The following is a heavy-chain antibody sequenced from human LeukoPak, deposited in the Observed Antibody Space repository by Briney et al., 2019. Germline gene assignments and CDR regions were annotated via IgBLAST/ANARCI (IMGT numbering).Heavy chain of an antibody. J-gene: IGHJ4*02. Sequence: GGSLRLSCAASGFTFSDYYMSWIRQAPGKGLEWVSYISSGGSNRYYADSVRGRFTISRDNAKNVLYLQMSSLRAEDTAVYYCARDGDTAMVTGRFDYWGQGTLVTVSS. V-gene: IGHV3-11*04. CDR1: GFTFSDYY. D-gene: IGHD5-18*01. CDR3: ARDGDTAMVTGRFDY. CDR2: ISSGGSNR.